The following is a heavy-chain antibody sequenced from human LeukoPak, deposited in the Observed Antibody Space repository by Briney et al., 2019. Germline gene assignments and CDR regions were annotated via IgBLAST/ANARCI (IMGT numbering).Heavy chain of an antibody. CDR1: GFPFMSYS. D-gene: IGHD3-22*01. Sequence: GSPGLSWAASGFPFMSYSMHGGRRAPGKGLGGVAVILYDGSNKYYADSVKGRFTISRDNSKNTLYLQMNSLRAEDTAVYYCARGAYYDSSGYYNYFDYWGQGTLVTVSS. J-gene: IGHJ4*02. CDR3: ARGAYYDSSGYYNYFDY. CDR2: ILYDGSNK. V-gene: IGHV3-30*04.